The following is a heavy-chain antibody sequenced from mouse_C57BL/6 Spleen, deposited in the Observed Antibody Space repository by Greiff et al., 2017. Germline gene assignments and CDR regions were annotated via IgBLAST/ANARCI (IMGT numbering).Heavy chain of an antibody. J-gene: IGHJ2*01. V-gene: IGHV3-6*01. Sequence: EVQLQESGPGLVKPSPSLSLTCSVTGYSITSGYYWNWIRQFPGNKLEWMGYISYDGSNNYNPSLKNLISITRDTSKNQFFLKLNSVTTEDTATYYCAREEYGYDGWGPFDYWGQGTTLTVSS. CDR2: ISYDGSN. D-gene: IGHD2-2*01. CDR3: AREEYGYDGWGPFDY. CDR1: GYSITSGYY.